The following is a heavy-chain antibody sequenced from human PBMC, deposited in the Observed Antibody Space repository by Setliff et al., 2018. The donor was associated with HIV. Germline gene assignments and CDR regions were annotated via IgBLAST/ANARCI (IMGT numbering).Heavy chain of an antibody. CDR3: ARDLLDGTTVGVVVVTAPSWFDP. CDR1: GGSISSSNYY. Sequence: SETLALTCSVSGGSISSSNYYWGWIRQPPGKGLEWIGSIYYSGSTYYNPSLKSRVTISVDTSKNQFSLKLTSVTAADTAVYYCARDLLDGTTVGVVVVTAPSWFDPWGQGTLVTVSS. CDR2: IYYSGST. J-gene: IGHJ5*02. V-gene: IGHV4-39*07. D-gene: IGHD2-15*01.